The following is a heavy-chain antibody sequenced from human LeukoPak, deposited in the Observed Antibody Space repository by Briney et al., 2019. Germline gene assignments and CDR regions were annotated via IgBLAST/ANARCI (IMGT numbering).Heavy chain of an antibody. CDR3: AKGSLGSWYYFDY. CDR1: GFTFGSSA. Sequence: GGSLRLSCAASGFTFGSSAMSWVRQAPGKGPEWVSTFSRSGPDTYYADSVKGRFTIFRDNSQNTLYLQMNSLRAEDTAVYYCAKGSLGSWYYFDYWGQGTLVTVSS. D-gene: IGHD6-13*01. J-gene: IGHJ4*02. CDR2: FSRSGPDT. V-gene: IGHV3-23*01.